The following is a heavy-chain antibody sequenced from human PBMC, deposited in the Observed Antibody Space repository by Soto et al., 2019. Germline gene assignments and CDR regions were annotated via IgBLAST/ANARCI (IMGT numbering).Heavy chain of an antibody. CDR2: ISENGGGT. D-gene: IGHD6-13*01. Sequence: EVQLLESGGGLVQPGGSLRLSCVASGFIFSNYAMNWVRQAPGKGLEWVSVISENGGGTYYADSVKGRFTVSRDNSENTLYLQMSSLRADDTAFYYCAKANGERLVRLPADHWGPGTLVTVSS. V-gene: IGHV3-23*01. CDR1: GFIFSNYA. J-gene: IGHJ1*01. CDR3: AKANGERLVRLPADH.